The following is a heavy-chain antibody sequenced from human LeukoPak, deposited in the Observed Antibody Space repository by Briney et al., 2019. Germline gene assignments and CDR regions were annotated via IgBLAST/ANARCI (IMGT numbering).Heavy chain of an antibody. Sequence: ASVKVSCKASGYTFTGYYMHWVRQAPGQGLEWMGWINPNSGGTNYAQKFQGRVTMTRDTAMSTAYMELSRLRSDDTAVYYCARAGDPGSGSYYKVWPLGIFDIWGQGTMVTVSS. CDR3: ARAGDPGSGSYYKVWPLGIFDI. J-gene: IGHJ3*02. CDR2: INPNSGGT. D-gene: IGHD3-10*01. V-gene: IGHV1-2*02. CDR1: GYTFTGYY.